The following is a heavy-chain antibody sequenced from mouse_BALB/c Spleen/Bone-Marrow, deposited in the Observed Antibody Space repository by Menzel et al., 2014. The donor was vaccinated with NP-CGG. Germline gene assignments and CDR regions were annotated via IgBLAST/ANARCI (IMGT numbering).Heavy chain of an antibody. J-gene: IGHJ2*01. Sequence: VQLKQSGPELVKPGASVRISCKASGYTFTSYYIHWVKQRPGQGPEWIGWIYPGNVNTKYNEKFKGKATLTADKSSSTAYMQLSSLTSEDSAVYFCARWPYYWGQGTTLTVSS. V-gene: IGHV1S56*01. CDR2: IYPGNVNT. CDR1: GYTFTSYY. CDR3: ARWPYY.